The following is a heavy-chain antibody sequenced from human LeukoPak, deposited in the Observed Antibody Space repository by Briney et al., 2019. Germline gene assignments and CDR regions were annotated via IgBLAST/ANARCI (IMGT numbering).Heavy chain of an antibody. CDR1: GFSLSTSGMC. J-gene: IGHJ4*02. CDR3: ARDYYDSSGYFAPDY. V-gene: IGHV2-70*11. D-gene: IGHD3-22*01. CDR2: IDWEDDK. Sequence: SGPALVKPTQTLILTCTFSGFSLSTSGMCVSWIRQPPGKALEWLARIDWEDDKYYSTSLKTRLTISKDTSRNQVVLTMTNVDPVDTATYYCARDYYDSSGYFAPDYWGQGTLVTVSS.